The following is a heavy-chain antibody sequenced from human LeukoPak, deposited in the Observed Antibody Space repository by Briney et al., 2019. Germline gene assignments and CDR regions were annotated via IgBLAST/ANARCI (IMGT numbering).Heavy chain of an antibody. J-gene: IGHJ4*02. V-gene: IGHV4-61*01. D-gene: IGHD3-22*01. CDR2: IYYSGST. CDR3: ASHYDSSGSFDY. CDR1: GGSVSSGSYY. Sequence: SETLSLTCTVSGGSVSSGSYYWSWIRQPPGKGLEWIGYIYYSGSTNYNTSLKSRVTISVDTSKNQFSLKLSSVTAADTAVYYCASHYDSSGSFDYWGQGTLVTVSS.